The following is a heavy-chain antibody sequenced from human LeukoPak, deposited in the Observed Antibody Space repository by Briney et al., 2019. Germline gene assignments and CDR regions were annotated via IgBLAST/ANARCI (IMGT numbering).Heavy chain of an antibody. D-gene: IGHD3-10*01. Sequence: SETLTLTCTVSGGSISSYYWSWIRQPPGKGLEWIGYIYYSGSTNYNPSLKSRVTISVDTSKNQFSLKLSSVTAADTAVYYCARGGRRITMVRGTKVGWFDPWGQGTLVTVSS. CDR1: GGSISSYY. CDR3: ARGGRRITMVRGTKVGWFDP. J-gene: IGHJ5*02. CDR2: IYYSGST. V-gene: IGHV4-59*12.